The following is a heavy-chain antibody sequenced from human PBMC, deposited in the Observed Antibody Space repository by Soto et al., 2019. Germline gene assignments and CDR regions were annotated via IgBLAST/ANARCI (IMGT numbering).Heavy chain of an antibody. J-gene: IGHJ4*02. D-gene: IGHD6-13*01. CDR3: ARELVSSSRSGAFDY. Sequence: PSETLSLTCTVSGGSVSSSSYYWGWVRQHPGKGLEWIGYIYYSGSTYYNPSLKSRVTISVDTSKNQFSLKLSSVTAADTAVYYCARELVSSSRSGAFDYWGQGTLVTVSS. CDR1: GGSVSSSSYY. V-gene: IGHV4-31*03. CDR2: IYYSGST.